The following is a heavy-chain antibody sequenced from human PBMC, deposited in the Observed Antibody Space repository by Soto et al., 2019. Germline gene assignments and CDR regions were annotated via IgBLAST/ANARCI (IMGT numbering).Heavy chain of an antibody. CDR1: GFTFSGYW. D-gene: IGHD4-17*01. CDR3: AREAPYGDPSDY. CDR2: INSDGSST. J-gene: IGHJ4*02. Sequence: EVQLVESGGGLVQPGGSLRLSCAASGFTFSGYWMHWVRQAPGKGLVWVSRINSDGSSTSYSDSVKGRFTISRDNAKNTLYLQMNSLRAEDTAVYYCAREAPYGDPSDYWGQGTLVTGSS. V-gene: IGHV3-74*01.